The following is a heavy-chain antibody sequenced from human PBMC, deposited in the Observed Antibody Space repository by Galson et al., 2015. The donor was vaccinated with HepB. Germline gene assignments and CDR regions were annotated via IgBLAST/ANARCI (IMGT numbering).Heavy chain of an antibody. V-gene: IGHV4-59*01. CDR2: ISYSGST. CDR1: GDSISGYY. CDR3: ARRGSLYLEYYYFDL. D-gene: IGHD2-8*01. Sequence: SETLSLTCTVSGDSISGYYWSWIRQPPGKGLEWIGYISYSGSTNSNPSLKSRVTMSVDTSTNQFSLKLSSVTAADTAVYYCARRGSLYLEYYYFDLWGRGTLVTVSS. J-gene: IGHJ2*01.